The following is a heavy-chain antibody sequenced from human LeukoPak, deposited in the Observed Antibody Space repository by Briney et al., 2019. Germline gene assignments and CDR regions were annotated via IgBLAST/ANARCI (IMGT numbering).Heavy chain of an antibody. V-gene: IGHV1-18*04. CDR3: ARDRYPYCSGGSCYLGY. CDR2: ISAYNGNT. CDR1: GYSFTSYY. Sequence: ASVKVSCKASGYSFTSYYMHWVRQAPGQGLEWMGWISAYNGNTNYAQKLQGRVTMTTDTSTSTAYMELRSLRSDDTAVYYCARDRYPYCSGGSCYLGYWGQGTLVTVSS. D-gene: IGHD2-15*01. J-gene: IGHJ4*02.